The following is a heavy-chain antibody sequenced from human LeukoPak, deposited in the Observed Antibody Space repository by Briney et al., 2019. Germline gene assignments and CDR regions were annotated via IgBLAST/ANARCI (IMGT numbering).Heavy chain of an antibody. CDR1: GYTFTNYA. D-gene: IGHD6-13*01. Sequence: PWASVKVSCKASGYTFTNYAIHWVRQAPGQRLEWMGWINAGNGNTKYSQKFQGRVTITRDTSASSACTELSSLRSEDTAVYYCARADSSSYNWYFDYWGQGTLVTVSS. CDR3: ARADSSSYNWYFDY. V-gene: IGHV1-3*01. J-gene: IGHJ4*02. CDR2: INAGNGNT.